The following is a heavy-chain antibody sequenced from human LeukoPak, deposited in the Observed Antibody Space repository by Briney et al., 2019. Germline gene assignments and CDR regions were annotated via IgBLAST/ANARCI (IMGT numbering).Heavy chain of an antibody. V-gene: IGHV3-30*04. CDR2: IGHDGADK. CDR1: GFTFSHYA. CDR3: ARNSDYYDYSPQSV. D-gene: IGHD3-22*01. Sequence: GGSLRLSCAASGFTFSHYALHWVRQAPGKGLEWVALIGHDGADKYYADSVKGRFLISRYNSKNMLFLQMNSLIIEDTAVYYCARNSDYYDYSPQSVWGQGTLVTVS. J-gene: IGHJ4*02.